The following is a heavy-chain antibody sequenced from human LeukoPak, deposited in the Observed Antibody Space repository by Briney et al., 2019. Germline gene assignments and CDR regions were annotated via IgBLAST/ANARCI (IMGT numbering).Heavy chain of an antibody. V-gene: IGHV4-4*07. CDR2: IYTSGST. J-gene: IGHJ5*02. CDR1: GGSISSYY. Sequence: SETLSLTCTVSGGSISSYYWTWIRQPAGKGLEWIGRIYTSGSTNYNPSLKSRVTMSVDTSKNQFSLKLSSLTAADTAVYYCARGRAAAGTDWFAPWGQGTLVTVSS. D-gene: IGHD6-13*01. CDR3: ARGRAAAGTDWFAP.